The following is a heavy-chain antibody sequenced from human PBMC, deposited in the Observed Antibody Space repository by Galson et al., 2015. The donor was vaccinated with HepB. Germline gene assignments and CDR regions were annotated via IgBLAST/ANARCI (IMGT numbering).Heavy chain of an antibody. D-gene: IGHD3-9*01. Sequence: SLRLSCAASGFTFSSYGMHWVRQAPGKGLEWVAVISYDGSNKYYADSVKGRFTISRDNSKNTLYLQMNSLRAEDTAVYYCAKALYYDILTGYYRTYYYYGMDVWGQGTTVTVSS. CDR2: ISYDGSNK. J-gene: IGHJ6*02. V-gene: IGHV3-30*18. CDR1: GFTFSSYG. CDR3: AKALYYDILTGYYRTYYYYGMDV.